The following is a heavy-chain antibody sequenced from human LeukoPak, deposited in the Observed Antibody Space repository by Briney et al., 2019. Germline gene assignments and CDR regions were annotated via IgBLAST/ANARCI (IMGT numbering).Heavy chain of an antibody. CDR3: ARILSSSWYEYFHH. D-gene: IGHD6-19*01. J-gene: IGHJ1*01. CDR1: GGTFSSYA. Sequence: SVKVSCKASGGTFSSYAISWVRQAPGQGLEWMGRIIPILGIANYAQKFQGRVTITADESTSTAYMELSSLRSEDTAVYYCARILSSSWYEYFHHWGQGTLVTVSS. V-gene: IGHV1-69*04. CDR2: IIPILGIA.